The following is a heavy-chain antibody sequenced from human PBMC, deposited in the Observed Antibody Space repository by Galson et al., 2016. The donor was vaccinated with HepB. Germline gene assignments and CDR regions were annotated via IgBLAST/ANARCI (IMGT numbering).Heavy chain of an antibody. CDR3: ARRDTSWYDP. J-gene: IGHJ5*02. CDR1: GDSIRRFSYF. Sequence: ETLSLTCTVSGDSIRRFSYFWGWIRQPPGRGLESIGYIHYTGSTYCNPSLRGRVTMSIDTSKNEFSLNLTSVTAADTAVYFCARRDTSWYDPWGQGILVTASP. D-gene: IGHD2-2*01. CDR2: IHYTGST. V-gene: IGHV4-39*01.